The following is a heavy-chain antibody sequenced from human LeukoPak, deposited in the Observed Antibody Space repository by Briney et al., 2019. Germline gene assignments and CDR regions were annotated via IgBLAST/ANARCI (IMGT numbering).Heavy chain of an antibody. CDR3: AREKFGGVDY. D-gene: IGHD3-16*01. Sequence: PSETLSLTCTVSGGSISSYYWSWIRQPPGKGLEWIGYIYYSGNTYYNPSLKSRVTISVDTSKNQFSLKLSSVTAADTAVYYCAREKFGGVDYWGQGTLVTVSS. J-gene: IGHJ4*02. CDR2: IYYSGNT. CDR1: GGSISSYY. V-gene: IGHV4-59*12.